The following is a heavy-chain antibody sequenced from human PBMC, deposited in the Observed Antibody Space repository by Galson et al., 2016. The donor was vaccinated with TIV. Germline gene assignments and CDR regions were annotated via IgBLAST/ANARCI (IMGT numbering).Heavy chain of an antibody. V-gene: IGHV1-18*01. CDR2: ISTYNGDT. J-gene: IGHJ4*02. CDR3: ARERAYGDYVQYF. D-gene: IGHD4-17*01. Sequence: SVKVSCKASGYRFTSYGISRVRQGPGQGLEWMGWISTYNGDTNYAQKFRGRVTMTTDTATSTAYMELRRLRSDDSAVYYCARERAYGDYVQYFWGQGTLVSVSS. CDR1: GYRFTSYG.